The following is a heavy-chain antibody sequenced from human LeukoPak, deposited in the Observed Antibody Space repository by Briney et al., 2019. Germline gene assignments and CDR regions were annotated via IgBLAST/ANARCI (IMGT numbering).Heavy chain of an antibody. CDR2: ISANSGAT. J-gene: IGHJ4*02. D-gene: IGHD3-9*01. CDR3: AKRKGNDYDILTGYYNYFDY. CDR1: GFTFSSYP. Sequence: GGSLRLSCAASGFTFSSYPMSWVRQAPGRGLEWVSVISANSGATYYADSVKGRFTISRDNSKNTLYLQMNSLRAEDTAIYSCAKRKGNDYDILTGYYNYFDYWGQGTLVTVSS. V-gene: IGHV3-23*01.